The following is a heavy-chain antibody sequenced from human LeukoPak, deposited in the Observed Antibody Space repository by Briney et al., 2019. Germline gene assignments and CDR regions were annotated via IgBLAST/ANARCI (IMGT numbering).Heavy chain of an antibody. J-gene: IGHJ4*02. CDR2: IYTSGST. V-gene: IGHV4-4*07. CDR1: GGSISSYF. CDR3: ARGGATVTTVFDY. D-gene: IGHD4-17*01. Sequence: SETLSLTCTVSGGSISSYFWSWIRQPAGKGLEWIGRIYTSGSTNYNPSLNSRVTMSVDTSKNHFSLKLTSVTAADTAVYYCARGGATVTTVFDYWGQGTLVTVSS.